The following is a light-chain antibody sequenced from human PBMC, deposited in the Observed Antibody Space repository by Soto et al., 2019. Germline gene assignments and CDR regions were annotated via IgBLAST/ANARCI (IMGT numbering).Light chain of an antibody. V-gene: IGKV3-15*01. Sequence: EIVITQSPFTLSMSPGERATLSCRAGQSISSSLAWYQQKPGQPPRLLIYGASTRATGIPARFTGSGSGTEFTLTISSLQFDDSAVYYCQQYNNWWTFGQGTKVDIK. J-gene: IGKJ1*01. CDR2: GAS. CDR3: QQYNNWWT. CDR1: QSISSS.